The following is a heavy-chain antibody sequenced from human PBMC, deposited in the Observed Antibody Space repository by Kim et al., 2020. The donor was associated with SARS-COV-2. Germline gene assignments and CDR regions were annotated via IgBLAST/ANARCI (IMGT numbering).Heavy chain of an antibody. CDR2: IKQDGSEK. V-gene: IGHV3-7*01. CDR1: GFTFSSYW. Sequence: GGSLRLSCAASGFTFSSYWMSWVRQAPGNGLEWVANIKQDGSEKYYVDSVKGRFTISRDNAKNSLYLQMNSLRAEDTAVYYCAREAVLRYFDWLPGYYYYGMDVWGQGTTVTVSS. J-gene: IGHJ6*02. D-gene: IGHD3-9*01. CDR3: AREAVLRYFDWLPGYYYYGMDV.